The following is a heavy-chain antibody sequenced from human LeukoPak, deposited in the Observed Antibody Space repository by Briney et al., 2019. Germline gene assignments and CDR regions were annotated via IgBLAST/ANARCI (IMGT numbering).Heavy chain of an antibody. CDR3: ARDHYYDSSGYFSWYYFDY. CDR1: GGSFSGYY. D-gene: IGHD3-22*01. V-gene: IGHV4-34*01. J-gene: IGHJ4*02. CDR2: INHSGST. Sequence: SETLSLTCAVYGGSFSGYYWSWIRQPPGKGLEWIGEINHSGSTNYNPSLKSRVTISVDTSKNQFSLKLSSVTAADTAVYYCARDHYYDSSGYFSWYYFDYWGQGTLVTVSS.